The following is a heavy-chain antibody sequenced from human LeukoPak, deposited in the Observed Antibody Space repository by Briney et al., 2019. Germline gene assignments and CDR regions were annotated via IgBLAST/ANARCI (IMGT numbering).Heavy chain of an antibody. CDR1: GFTFSSYA. CDR3: VRGRSGYSDPFDF. D-gene: IGHD3-22*01. Sequence: HPGGSLRLSCAASGFTFSSYAMSWVRQVPGKGLEWVSAISGSAGHTSYADSVKGRFTSSRDNSESTLYLQMNSLRVEDTALYYCVRGRSGYSDPFDFWGPGTLVTVSS. J-gene: IGHJ4*02. V-gene: IGHV3-23*01. CDR2: ISGSAGHT.